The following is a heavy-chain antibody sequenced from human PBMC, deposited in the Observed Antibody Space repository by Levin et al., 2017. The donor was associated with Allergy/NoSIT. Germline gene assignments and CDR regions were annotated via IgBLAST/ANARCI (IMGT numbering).Heavy chain of an antibody. CDR3: ARVPSDY. CDR2: ISRSSTYI. J-gene: IGHJ4*02. CDR1: GFSFSSYS. V-gene: IGHV3-21*01. Sequence: MPGGSLRLSCAASGFSFSSYSMNWVRQAPGKGLEWVSSISRSSTYIYYADSVKGRFTISRDNAKNSLYLQMNSLTAEDTAVYYCARVPSDYWGQGTLVTVSS.